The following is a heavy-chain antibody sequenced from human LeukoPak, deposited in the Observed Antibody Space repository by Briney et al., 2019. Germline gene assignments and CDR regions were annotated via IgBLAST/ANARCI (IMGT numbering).Heavy chain of an antibody. Sequence: ASVKVSCKASGGTFSSYAISWVRQAPGQGLEWMGGIIPIFGTANYAQKFQGRVTITADESTSTAYMELSSLRSEDTAVYYCAKDDCSGGSCPTGLLDYWGQGTLVTVSS. D-gene: IGHD2-15*01. CDR1: GGTFSSYA. CDR3: AKDDCSGGSCPTGLLDY. V-gene: IGHV1-69*13. J-gene: IGHJ4*02. CDR2: IIPIFGTA.